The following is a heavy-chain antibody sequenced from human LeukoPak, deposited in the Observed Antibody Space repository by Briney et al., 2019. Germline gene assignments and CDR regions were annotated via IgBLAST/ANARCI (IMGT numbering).Heavy chain of an antibody. CDR1: GGSISRHY. D-gene: IGHD6-19*01. J-gene: IGHJ4*02. Sequence: SETLSLTCTVSGGSISRHYWSWIRQPAGKGLEWIGRIYSSGNTNYNPSLNSRVTMSVDTSKNQFSLKLTSVTAADTAVYYCARVLTAVAGPYYFDLWGQGTLVTVSS. CDR3: ARVLTAVAGPYYFDL. V-gene: IGHV4-4*07. CDR2: IYSSGNT.